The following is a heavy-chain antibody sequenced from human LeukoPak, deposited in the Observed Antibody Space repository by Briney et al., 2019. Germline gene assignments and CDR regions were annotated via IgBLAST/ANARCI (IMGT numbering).Heavy chain of an antibody. CDR1: GYTLTELS. CDR3: ATDQRGAGLGFRYGSGSYNGMDV. V-gene: IGHV1-24*01. J-gene: IGHJ6*02. D-gene: IGHD3-10*01. CDR2: FDPEDGET. Sequence: GASVKVSCKVSGYTLTELSMHWVRQTPGKGLEWMGGFDPEDGETLYAQKFQGRVTMTEVTSTDTAYMELSSLRSEDTAVYYCATDQRGAGLGFRYGSGSYNGMDVWGQGTTVTVSS.